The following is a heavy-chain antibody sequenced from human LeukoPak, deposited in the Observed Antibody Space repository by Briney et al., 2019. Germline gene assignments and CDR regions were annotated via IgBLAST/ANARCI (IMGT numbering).Heavy chain of an antibody. J-gene: IGHJ4*02. V-gene: IGHV1-69*04. CDR1: GGTFTSTA. CDR2: IIPILGIA. CDR3: ASNIGIPSAKPCDY. D-gene: IGHD2-2*01. Sequence: SVKVSCNATGGTFTSTAISWMRQAPGQGLEWMGRIIPILGIANYAQKFQGRVTITADKSTSTAYMELSSLRSEDTAVYYCASNIGIPSAKPCDYWGQGTLVTVSS.